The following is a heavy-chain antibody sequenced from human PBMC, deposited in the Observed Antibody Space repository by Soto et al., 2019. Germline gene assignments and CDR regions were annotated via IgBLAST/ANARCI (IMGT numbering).Heavy chain of an antibody. CDR3: AKKGDGYHSAFDL. CDR2: ISYDGSNK. D-gene: IGHD5-12*01. Sequence: QVQLVESGGGVVQPGRSLRLSCAASGFTFSSYGMHWVRQAPGKGLEWVAVISYDGSNKYYADSVKGRFTISRDNSKNTMYLQMNSLRAEDTAVYYCAKKGDGYHSAFDLWGQGTMVTVSS. J-gene: IGHJ3*01. V-gene: IGHV3-30*18. CDR1: GFTFSSYG.